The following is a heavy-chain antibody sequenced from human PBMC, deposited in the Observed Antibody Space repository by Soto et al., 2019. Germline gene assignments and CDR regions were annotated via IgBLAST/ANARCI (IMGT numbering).Heavy chain of an antibody. Sequence: SETLSLTCTVSGGSISSYYWSWIRQPPGKGLEWIGYIYYSGSTYYNPSLKSRVTISVDTSKNQFSLKLSSVTAADTAVYYCARAPRSYFDYWGQGTLVTVSS. CDR3: ARAPRSYFDY. J-gene: IGHJ4*02. CDR1: GGSISSYY. V-gene: IGHV4-59*12. CDR2: IYYSGST.